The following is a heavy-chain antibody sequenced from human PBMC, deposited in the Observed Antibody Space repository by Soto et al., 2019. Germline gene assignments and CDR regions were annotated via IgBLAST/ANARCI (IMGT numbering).Heavy chain of an antibody. CDR1: GYTLTELS. CDR3: ATSTGWVDAFDI. CDR2: FDPEDGET. D-gene: IGHD1-26*01. V-gene: IGHV1-24*01. Sequence: SVKVSCKVSGYTLTELSMHWVRQAPGKGLEWMGGFDPEDGETIYAQKFQGRVTMTEDTSTDTAYMELSSLRSEDTAVYYCATSTGWVDAFDIWGQGTMVTVSS. J-gene: IGHJ3*02.